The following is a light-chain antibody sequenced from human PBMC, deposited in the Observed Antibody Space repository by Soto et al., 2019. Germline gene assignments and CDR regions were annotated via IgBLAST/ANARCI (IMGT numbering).Light chain of an antibody. Sequence: DIQMTQSPSTLSASVGDRVTITCRASQSIGSWLAWYQQKPRKAPNLLIYEASTLETGVPSRFSGGGSGTEFTLTISSLQPDDFATYFCQQCNSYPYTFGQGTKLEIK. CDR2: EAS. J-gene: IGKJ2*01. CDR1: QSIGSW. V-gene: IGKV1-5*03. CDR3: QQCNSYPYT.